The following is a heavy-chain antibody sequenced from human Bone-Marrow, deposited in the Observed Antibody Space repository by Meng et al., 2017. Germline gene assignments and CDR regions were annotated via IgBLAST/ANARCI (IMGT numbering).Heavy chain of an antibody. CDR3: ARDKYYDYVWGSYRYTYFDY. V-gene: IGHV3-30*01. Sequence: GESLKISCAASGFTFSSYAMHWVRQAPGKGLEWVAVISYDGSNKYYADSVKGRFTISRDNSKNTLYLQMNSLRSEDTAVYYCARDKYYDYVWGSYRYTYFDYWGQGTLVTVSS. J-gene: IGHJ4*02. D-gene: IGHD3-16*02. CDR1: GFTFSSYA. CDR2: ISYDGSNK.